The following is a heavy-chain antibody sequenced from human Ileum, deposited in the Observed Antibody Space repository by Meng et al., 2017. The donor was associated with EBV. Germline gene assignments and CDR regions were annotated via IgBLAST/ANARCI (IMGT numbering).Heavy chain of an antibody. CDR1: GGSISSYY. CDR2: IYYSGST. V-gene: IGHV4-59*08. J-gene: IGHJ4*02. CDR3: ASGGWSLNY. Sequence: QVQLWESGPGLVTPSETLSLTCTVSGGSISSYYWRGIRQPPGKGLEWIGYIYYSGSTNYNPSLKSRVTISVDTSKNQFSLNLSSVTAADTAVYYCASGGWSLNYWGQGTLVTVSS. D-gene: IGHD2-15*01.